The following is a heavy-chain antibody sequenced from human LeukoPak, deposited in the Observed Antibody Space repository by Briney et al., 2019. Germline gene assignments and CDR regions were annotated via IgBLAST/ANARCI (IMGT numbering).Heavy chain of an antibody. CDR1: GGSISSGGYS. V-gene: IGHV4-30-2*01. D-gene: IGHD3-10*01. CDR2: IYHSGST. CDR3: ARQTFGVLYFDS. Sequence: SETLSLTCAVSGGSISSGGYSWSWIRQPPGKGLVWIGYIYHSGSTYYNPSLKSRVTISTDMSKNQVSLKLSSVTAADTAVYYCARQTFGVLYFDSWGQGSLVIVSS. J-gene: IGHJ4*02.